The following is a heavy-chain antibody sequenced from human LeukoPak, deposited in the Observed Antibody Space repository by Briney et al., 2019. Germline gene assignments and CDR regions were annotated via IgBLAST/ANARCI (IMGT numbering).Heavy chain of an antibody. CDR3: ANQGGSLTEVGYYMDV. Sequence: GRSLRLSCAASGFTFSTYGMHWVRQAPGKGLEWVAFIRSDGTSKYYTDSVKGRFTISRDNSKNTLYLQMNSLRAEDTAVYYCANQGGSLTEVGYYMDVWGKGTTVTVSS. J-gene: IGHJ6*03. CDR2: IRSDGTSK. CDR1: GFTFSTYG. D-gene: IGHD1-26*01. V-gene: IGHV3-30*02.